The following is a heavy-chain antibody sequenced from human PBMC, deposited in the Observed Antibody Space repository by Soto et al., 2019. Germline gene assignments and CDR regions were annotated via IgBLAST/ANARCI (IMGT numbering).Heavy chain of an antibody. Sequence: EVQLVESGGGLVKPGGSLRLSCAASGFIVTSYTVNWVRQAPGKGLEWVSSISGSSTYIYYADSVKGRFTISRDNAKNSLSLQLNSLRAEETAVYYCARDRKIAVAGTSNYFYYGPDVWGQGTTVTVSS. J-gene: IGHJ6*02. CDR2: ISGSSTYI. V-gene: IGHV3-21*01. D-gene: IGHD6-19*01. CDR1: GFIVTSYT. CDR3: ARDRKIAVAGTSNYFYYGPDV.